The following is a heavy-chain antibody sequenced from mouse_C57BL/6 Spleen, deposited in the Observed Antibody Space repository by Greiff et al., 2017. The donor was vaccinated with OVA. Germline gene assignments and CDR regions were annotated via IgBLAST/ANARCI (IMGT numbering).Heavy chain of an antibody. Sequence: VQLQQSGTVLARPGASVKMSCKTSGYTFTSYWMHWVKQRPGQGLEWIGAIYPGNSDTSYNQTFKGKTKLTAVTSAITAYMEFITRTYEDTAVYYSSRCGYGSSSWFAYWGQGTLVTVSA. D-gene: IGHD1-1*01. CDR3: SRCGYGSSSWFAY. CDR2: IYPGNSDT. V-gene: IGHV1-5*01. J-gene: IGHJ3*01. CDR1: GYTFTSYW.